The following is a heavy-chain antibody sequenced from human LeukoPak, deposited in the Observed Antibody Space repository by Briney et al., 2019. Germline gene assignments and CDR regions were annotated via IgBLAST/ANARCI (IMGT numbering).Heavy chain of an antibody. V-gene: IGHV4-39*01. CDR1: GGSVGNKGYF. D-gene: IGHD6-6*01. J-gene: IGHJ4*02. CDR3: ARRAGARPMDY. CDR2: IYYSGTT. Sequence: SETLSLTCNVSGGSVGNKGYFWGGIRQSPGKGLEWIGSIYYSGTTYYNPSLKSRVTISLDTSKNQFSLKMTSVTAADTAVYFCARRAGARPMDYWGQGALVTVSS.